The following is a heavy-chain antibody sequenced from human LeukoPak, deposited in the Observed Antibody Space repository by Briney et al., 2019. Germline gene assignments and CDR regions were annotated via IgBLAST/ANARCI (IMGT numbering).Heavy chain of an antibody. V-gene: IGHV4-4*07. Sequence: SETLSLTCTVSGSSISSYYWSWIWQPAGKGLEWIGRIYTSGSINYNPSLKSRVTISVDKSNNQFSLKLSSVTAADTAVYYCARETGPYYSYYMDVWGKGTTVTVSS. J-gene: IGHJ6*03. CDR1: GSSISSYY. CDR2: IYTSGSI. CDR3: ARETGPYYSYYMDV. D-gene: IGHD4-11*01.